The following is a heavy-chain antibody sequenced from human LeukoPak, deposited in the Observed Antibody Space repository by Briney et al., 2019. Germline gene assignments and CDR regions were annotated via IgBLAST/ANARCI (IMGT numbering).Heavy chain of an antibody. Sequence: SETLSLTCAVYGGSFSGYYWSWIRQPPGKALEWIGYIYYTGTTKYNPSLKSRATISLDTSKNQFSLKLTSVTAADMVFFNWARAYDIDVWGQGTTVTVSS. CDR3: ARAYDIDV. CDR1: GGSFSGYY. J-gene: IGHJ6*02. V-gene: IGHV4-59*01. CDR2: IYYTGTT.